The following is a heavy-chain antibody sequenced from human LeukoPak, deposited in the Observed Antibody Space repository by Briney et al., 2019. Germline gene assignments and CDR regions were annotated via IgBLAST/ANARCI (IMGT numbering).Heavy chain of an antibody. CDR2: INHSGST. CDR1: GGSFSGYY. Sequence: SETLSLTCAVYGGSFSGYYWSWIRQPPGKGLEWIGEINHSGSTYYNPSLKSRVTISVDRSKNQFSLKLSSVTAADTAVYYCARVETTNDAFDIWGQGTMVTVSS. V-gene: IGHV4-34*01. J-gene: IGHJ3*02. D-gene: IGHD1-14*01. CDR3: ARVETTNDAFDI.